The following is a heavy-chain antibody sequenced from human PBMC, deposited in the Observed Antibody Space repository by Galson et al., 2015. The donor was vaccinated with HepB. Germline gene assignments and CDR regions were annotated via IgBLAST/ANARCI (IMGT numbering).Heavy chain of an antibody. D-gene: IGHD5-12*01. CDR1: TFIFSTYS. CDR2: ISSSTTTI. J-gene: IGHJ4*02. V-gene: IGHV3-48*04. Sequence: SLRLSCAASTFIFSTYSMSWVRQAPGKGLEWVSHISSSTTTIYYADSVKGRFTISRDNAKNSLYLQMNSLRAEDTAVYYRVFLRGYDLKPLEYWGQGTLVTVSS. CDR3: VFLRGYDLKPLEY.